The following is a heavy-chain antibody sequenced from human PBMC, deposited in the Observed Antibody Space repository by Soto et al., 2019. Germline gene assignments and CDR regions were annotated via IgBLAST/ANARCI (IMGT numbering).Heavy chain of an antibody. V-gene: IGHV4-39*01. CDR3: GGGSTWADFDY. CDR1: GGSISSSSYY. CDR2: IYYSGST. D-gene: IGHD6-13*01. J-gene: IGHJ4*02. Sequence: SETLSLTCTVSGGSISSSSYYWGWIRQPPGKGLEWIGSIYYSGSTYYNPSLKSRVTISVDTSKNQFSLKLSSVTAADTAVYYCGGGSTWADFDYWGLGTLVTVSS.